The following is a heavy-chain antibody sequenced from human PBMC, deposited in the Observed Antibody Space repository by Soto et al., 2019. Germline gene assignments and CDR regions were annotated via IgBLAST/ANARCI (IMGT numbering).Heavy chain of an antibody. CDR1: GFTFSSYS. V-gene: IGHV3-21*01. J-gene: IGHJ6*02. CDR2: ISSGSSYI. CDR3: ARGSSSWFYLMDV. Sequence: PVGSLRLSCAASGFTFSSYSMSWVRQAPGKGLEWVSSISSGSSYIYDADSVKGRCTISRDNAKSSLYLQMNSLRVEDTAVYYCARGSSSWFYLMDVWGQGTTVTVSS. D-gene: IGHD6-13*01.